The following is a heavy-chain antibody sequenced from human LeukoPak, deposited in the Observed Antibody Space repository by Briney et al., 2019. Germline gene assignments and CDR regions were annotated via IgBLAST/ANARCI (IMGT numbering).Heavy chain of an antibody. CDR2: SRNKVNSYST. J-gene: IGHJ4*02. Sequence: GGSLRLSCSASGFTFSDYYMSWIRQAPGKGLEWVGRSRNKVNSYSTEYAASVKGRFTISRDESKNSLYLQMNSLRAEDTAVYYCAKDDYLIDYWGQGTLVTVSS. D-gene: IGHD4-11*01. CDR1: GFTFSDYY. V-gene: IGHV3-72*01. CDR3: AKDDYLIDY.